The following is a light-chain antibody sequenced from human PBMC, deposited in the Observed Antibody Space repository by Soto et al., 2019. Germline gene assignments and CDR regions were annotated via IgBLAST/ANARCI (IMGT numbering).Light chain of an antibody. CDR2: AAS. V-gene: IGKV1-39*01. CDR3: QQSYSTPRT. Sequence: IQMTPSPSSLSASVGDRVTITCRASQSIINLLNWYQQKPGKAPTLLIYAASSLQSGVPSRFSGSGSGTDFTLTISSLQPEDFPTYYCQQSYSTPRTFCQGTMVEVK. CDR1: QSIINL. J-gene: IGKJ1*01.